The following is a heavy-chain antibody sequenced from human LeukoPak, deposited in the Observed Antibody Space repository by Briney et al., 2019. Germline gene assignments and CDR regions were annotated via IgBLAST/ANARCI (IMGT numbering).Heavy chain of an antibody. D-gene: IGHD1-1*01. J-gene: IGHJ4*02. Sequence: GGSLRLSCAASGFSFNNYAMNWVRQAPGKGLEWVSGISDSGGSTYYADSVKGRFTISRDNFENTLYLQMTSLTAEDTAVYYCAATTFWGQGALVTVSS. CDR1: GFSFNNYA. CDR3: AATTF. V-gene: IGHV3-23*01. CDR2: ISDSGGST.